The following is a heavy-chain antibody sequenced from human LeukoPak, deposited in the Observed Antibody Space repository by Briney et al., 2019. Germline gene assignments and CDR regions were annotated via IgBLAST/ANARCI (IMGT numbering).Heavy chain of an antibody. CDR1: GGSISNYY. CDR3: ARQTGHGDSDY. V-gene: IGHV4-59*08. Sequence: PSETLSLTRTVSGGSISNYYWTWIRQPPGKGLQWIGYIYYSGSTKYNPSLKSRVTMSVDTSKNQISLKLTSVTAADTAVYYCARQTGHGDSDYWGQGTLVTVSS. J-gene: IGHJ4*02. D-gene: IGHD4-17*01. CDR2: IYYSGST.